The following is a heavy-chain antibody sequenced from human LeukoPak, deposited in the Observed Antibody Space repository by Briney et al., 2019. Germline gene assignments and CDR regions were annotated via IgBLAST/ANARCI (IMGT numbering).Heavy chain of an antibody. CDR1: GFTFSRYV. CDR2: ISDRGTST. V-gene: IGHV3-23*01. CDR3: AKNRFYDTSGGFDY. Sequence: PGGGLRLSCAAPGFTFSRYVINWVRQAPGEGGEWGAAISDRGTSTFYADSVRGRFTISRDNSKNRVYLQMNSLRAEDTGVYSCAKNRFYDTSGGFDYWGQGALVTVSS. J-gene: IGHJ4*02. D-gene: IGHD3-22*01.